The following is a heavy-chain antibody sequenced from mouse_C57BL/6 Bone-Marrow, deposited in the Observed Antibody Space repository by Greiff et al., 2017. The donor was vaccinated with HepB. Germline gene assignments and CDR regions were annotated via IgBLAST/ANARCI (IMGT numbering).Heavy chain of an antibody. CDR2: IWGVGST. CDR1: GFSLTSYG. J-gene: IGHJ3*01. CDR3: ASFYYSNFAWFAY. D-gene: IGHD2-5*01. Sequence: VQRVELGPGLVAPSQSLSITCTVSGFSLTSYGVDWVRQSPGKGLEWLGVIWGVGSTNYNSALKSRLSISKDNSKSQVFLKMNSLQTDDTAMYYCASFYYSNFAWFAYWGQGTLVTVSA. V-gene: IGHV2-6*01.